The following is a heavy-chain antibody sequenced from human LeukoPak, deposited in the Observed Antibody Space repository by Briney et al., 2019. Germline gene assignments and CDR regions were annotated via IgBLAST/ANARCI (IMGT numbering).Heavy chain of an antibody. CDR3: ARENGYSYGSYYFDD. Sequence: GGSLRLSCAASGFTASSNYMSWVRQAPGKGLEWVSVIYSGGSTYYADSVKGRFTISRDNSKNTLYLQMNSLRAEDTAVCYCARENGYSYGSYYFDDWGQGTLVTVSS. V-gene: IGHV3-66*02. CDR1: GFTASSNY. CDR2: IYSGGST. J-gene: IGHJ4*02. D-gene: IGHD5-18*01.